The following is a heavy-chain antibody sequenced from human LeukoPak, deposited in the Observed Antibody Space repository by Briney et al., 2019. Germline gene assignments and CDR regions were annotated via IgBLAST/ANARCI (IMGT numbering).Heavy chain of an antibody. D-gene: IGHD3-3*01. J-gene: IGHJ4*02. Sequence: GGSLRLSCAASGFTFSSYAMSWVRRAPGKGLEWVSAISGSGGSTYYADSVKGRFTISRDNSKNTLYLQMNSLRAEDTAVYYCAKKTIFGVVYLRGDFDYWGQGTLVTVPS. CDR3: AKKTIFGVVYLRGDFDY. CDR1: GFTFSSYA. V-gene: IGHV3-23*01. CDR2: ISGSGGST.